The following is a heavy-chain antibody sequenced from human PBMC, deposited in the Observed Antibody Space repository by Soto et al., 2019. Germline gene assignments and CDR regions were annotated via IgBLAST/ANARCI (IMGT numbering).Heavy chain of an antibody. D-gene: IGHD3-16*02. Sequence: GASVKVSCKASGYTVTNYYMHWVRQAPGQGLEWMGIINPSGGTTNYAQKFKDRVTMTRDTSTSTVYMELSSLRSEDTAVFYCARGAITFGKVIETFDYWGQGTLVTVSS. V-gene: IGHV1-46*01. J-gene: IGHJ4*02. CDR3: ARGAITFGKVIETFDY. CDR1: GYTVTNYY. CDR2: INPSGGTT.